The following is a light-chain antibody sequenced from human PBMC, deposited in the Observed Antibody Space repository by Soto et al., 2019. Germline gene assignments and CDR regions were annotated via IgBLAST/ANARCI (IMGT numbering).Light chain of an antibody. J-gene: IGKJ1*01. V-gene: IGKV3-11*01. CDR1: QSVSNNY. CDR2: DAS. CDR3: QQRTNWAWT. Sequence: EIVLTQSPGTLSLSPGERATLSCRASQSVSNNYLAWHQQKPGQAPRLLIYDASNRATGIPARFSASGSGTDFTLTISSLEPEDFAVYYCQQRTNWAWTFGQGTKVDI.